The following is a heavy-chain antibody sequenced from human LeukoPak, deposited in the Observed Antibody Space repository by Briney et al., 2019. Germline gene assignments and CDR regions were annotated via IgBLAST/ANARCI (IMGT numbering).Heavy chain of an antibody. CDR2: IYHSGST. Sequence: PSETLSLTCTVSGGSISSSSYYWGWIRQPPGKGLEWIGSIYHSGSTYYNPSLKSRVTISVDTSKNQFSLQLNSVTPEDTAVYYCARDYSSGWMVDWGQGTLVTVSS. V-gene: IGHV4-39*07. CDR1: GGSISSSSYY. CDR3: ARDYSSGWMVD. J-gene: IGHJ4*02. D-gene: IGHD6-19*01.